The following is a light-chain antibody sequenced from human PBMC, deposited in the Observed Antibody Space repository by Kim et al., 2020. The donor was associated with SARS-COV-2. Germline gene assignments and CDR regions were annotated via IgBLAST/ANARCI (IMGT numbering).Light chain of an antibody. CDR2: WAS. CDR1: LDILSVSNSKNY. CDR3: QQYYSSPLT. Sequence: DIVMTQSPDSLAVSLGERATINCKSSLDILSVSNSKNYLAWYQQKPGHPPKLLIQWASAREFAVPDRFSASGSGTDFTLTISNLQAEDVAVYYCQQYYSSPLTFGGGTKVEIK. V-gene: IGKV4-1*01. J-gene: IGKJ4*01.